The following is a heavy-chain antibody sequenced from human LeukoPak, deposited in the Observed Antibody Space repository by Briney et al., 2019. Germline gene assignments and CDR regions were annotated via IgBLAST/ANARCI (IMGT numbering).Heavy chain of an antibody. CDR1: GFTFSNYA. D-gene: IGHD4-17*01. CDR3: VRVAYGFDY. CDR2: VGVTSNNGRDK. Sequence: GGSLRLPCAASGFTFSNYAMHWVRQAPGRGLEWVAVVGVTSNNGRDKCCADSVKGRFTISRDNSKNTVHLQMNSLKSDDTAVYYCVRVAYGFDYWGQGTLVTVSS. V-gene: IGHV3-30-3*01. J-gene: IGHJ4*02.